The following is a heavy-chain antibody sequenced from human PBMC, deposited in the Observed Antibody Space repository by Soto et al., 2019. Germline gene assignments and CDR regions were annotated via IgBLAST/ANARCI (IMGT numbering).Heavy chain of an antibody. Sequence: ASVKVSCKASGYTFTSYDINWVRQATGQGLEWMGWMNPNSGNTGYAQKFQGRVTMTRNTSISTAYMELSSLRSEDSAVYYCAVACIVVAPALIPKWGQGTLVTVSS. CDR2: MNPNSGNT. V-gene: IGHV1-8*01. J-gene: IGHJ4*02. D-gene: IGHD2-2*01. CDR1: GYTFTSYD. CDR3: AVACIVVAPALIPK.